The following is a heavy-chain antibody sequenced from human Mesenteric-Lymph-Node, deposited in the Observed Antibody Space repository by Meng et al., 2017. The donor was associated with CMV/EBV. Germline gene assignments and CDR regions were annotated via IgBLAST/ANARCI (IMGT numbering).Heavy chain of an antibody. V-gene: IGHV3-74*01. CDR1: FTFSSYW. J-gene: IGHJ4*02. D-gene: IGHD2-2*01. CDR3: AREGSTSLRKVYYFDY. CDR2: INSDGSST. Sequence: FTFSSYWMHWVRQAPGKGLVWVSRINSDGSSTSYADYVKGRFTISRDNAKNTLYLQMNSLRAEDTAVYYCAREGSTSLRKVYYFDYWGQGTLVTVSS.